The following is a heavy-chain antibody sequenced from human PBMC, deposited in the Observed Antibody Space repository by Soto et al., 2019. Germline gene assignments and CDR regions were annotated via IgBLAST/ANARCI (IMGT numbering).Heavy chain of an antibody. J-gene: IGHJ4*02. Sequence: QVQLQESGPGLVKPSETLSLTCTVSGGSISDYYWSWIRQSPGKGLEWIGYIHSSGNTKYNPSLKSRVTMSVDQSKKQFSLKLSSVTAADTAVYYCARGRSTGWYGGNDYWGQGALVAVSS. CDR1: GGSISDYY. CDR2: IHSSGNT. V-gene: IGHV4-59*08. D-gene: IGHD6-19*01. CDR3: ARGRSTGWYGGNDY.